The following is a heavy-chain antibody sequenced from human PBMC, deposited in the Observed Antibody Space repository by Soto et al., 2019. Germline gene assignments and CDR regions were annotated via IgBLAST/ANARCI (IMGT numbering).Heavy chain of an antibody. J-gene: IGHJ4*02. CDR1: GFTFSSYG. CDR3: AKDPIVGATGDY. Sequence: QVQLVESGGGVVQPGRSLRLSCAASGFTFSSYGMHWVRQAPGKGLEWVAVISYDGSNKYYADSVKGRFTISRDNSKNTLYLQMNSLRAEDTAVYYCAKDPIVGATGDYWGQGTLVTVSS. CDR2: ISYDGSNK. V-gene: IGHV3-30*18. D-gene: IGHD1-26*01.